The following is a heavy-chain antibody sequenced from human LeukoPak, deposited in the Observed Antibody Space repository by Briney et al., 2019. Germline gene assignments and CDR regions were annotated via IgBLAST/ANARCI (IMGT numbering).Heavy chain of an antibody. Sequence: GGSLRLSCAASGFPFDAFALSWVRRAPGKGLEWVSSISGSGDTSYYADSVKGRFTISRDNSKNSLYLDVISLRGEDAAVYYCAREVGSFDSWGQGTLVNVSS. CDR3: AREVGSFDS. D-gene: IGHD1-26*01. CDR2: ISGSGDTS. CDR1: GFPFDAFA. V-gene: IGHV3-23*01. J-gene: IGHJ4*02.